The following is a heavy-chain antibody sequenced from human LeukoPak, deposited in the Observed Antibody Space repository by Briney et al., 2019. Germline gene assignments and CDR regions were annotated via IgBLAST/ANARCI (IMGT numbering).Heavy chain of an antibody. D-gene: IGHD2-15*01. CDR3: ARVAGCSGGSCYLFDY. Sequence: ASVEVSCKASGGTFSSYAISWVRQAPGHGLEWMGGIIPIFGTANYAKKFQGRVTIIADESTSTAYMELSSLRSEGTAVYYCARVAGCSGGSCYLFDYWGQGSLVAVSS. CDR2: IIPIFGTA. V-gene: IGHV1-69*13. CDR1: GGTFSSYA. J-gene: IGHJ4*02.